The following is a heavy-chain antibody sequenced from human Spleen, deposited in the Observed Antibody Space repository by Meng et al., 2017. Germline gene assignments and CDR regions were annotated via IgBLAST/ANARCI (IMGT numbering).Heavy chain of an antibody. D-gene: IGHD3-3*01. V-gene: IGHV4-59*12. CDR3: ARVSRGWSGYYGY. Sequence: QGQLKEAGPGLVKPSESLSLTCTVSEDSISSYYWNWIRQPPGKGMEWIGFICHNGDTNYNPSLKSRVTISVDTSKNQFSLKLSSVTAADTAVYYCARVSRGWSGYYGYWGHGTLVTVSS. J-gene: IGHJ4*01. CDR1: EDSISSYY. CDR2: ICHNGDT.